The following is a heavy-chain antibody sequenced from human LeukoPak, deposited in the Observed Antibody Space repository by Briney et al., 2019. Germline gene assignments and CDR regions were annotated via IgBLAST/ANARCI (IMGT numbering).Heavy chain of an antibody. D-gene: IGHD5-12*01. J-gene: IGHJ3*02. CDR2: IYYSGST. CDR3: ARVSGGYDIDASAFDI. V-gene: IGHV4-59*01. Sequence: SETLSLTCTVSGGSISSYYWSWIRQPPGKGLEWIGYIYYSGSTNYNPSLQSRGTISVDTSKNQFSLKLSSVTAADTAVYYCARVSGGYDIDASAFDIWGQGTMVTVSS. CDR1: GGSISSYY.